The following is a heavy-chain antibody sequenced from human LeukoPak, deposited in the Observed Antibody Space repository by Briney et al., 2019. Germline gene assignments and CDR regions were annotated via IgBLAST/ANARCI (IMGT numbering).Heavy chain of an antibody. V-gene: IGHV3-64*01. CDR1: GFTFTNHA. CDR3: ARAGVIRYVAWLINYYMDV. Sequence: GGSLRLSCAASGFTFTNHAMQWVRQAPGKGLEYVSAISGNGGSTYYANSVKGRFTISRDNSKNTVYLQMDSLRAEDMAVYYCARAGVIRYVAWLINYYMDVWGKGTTVTVSS. D-gene: IGHD3-9*01. J-gene: IGHJ6*03. CDR2: ISGNGGST.